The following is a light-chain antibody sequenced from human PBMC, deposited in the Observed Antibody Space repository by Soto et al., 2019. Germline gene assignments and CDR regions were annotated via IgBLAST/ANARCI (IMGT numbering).Light chain of an antibody. V-gene: IGKV3-20*01. Sequence: VLPQSPGTLSLSPGDRATLSCRASQSVSTNYVAWYHQRPGQAPRLLIYGTSTRATGIPDRFSGSGSGTDFTLTISRLEPEDFAVYYCQQYGTSPRTFGQGTKVDIK. J-gene: IGKJ1*01. CDR3: QQYGTSPRT. CDR1: QSVSTNY. CDR2: GTS.